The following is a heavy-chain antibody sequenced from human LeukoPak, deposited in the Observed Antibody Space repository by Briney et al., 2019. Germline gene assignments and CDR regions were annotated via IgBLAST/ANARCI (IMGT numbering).Heavy chain of an antibody. J-gene: IGHJ3*02. CDR1: RYTFTRYG. CDR3: ARRSGRNYRAGDAFDI. D-gene: IGHD1-26*01. Sequence: ASVKVSCKASRYTFTRYGISWVRQAPGQGREGMGWISAYNGNTNYAQNLQGRVTMTTDTSTSTAYMELRSLRSDDTAVYYCARRSGRNYRAGDAFDIWGQGTTVTVSS. V-gene: IGHV1-18*01. CDR2: ISAYNGNT.